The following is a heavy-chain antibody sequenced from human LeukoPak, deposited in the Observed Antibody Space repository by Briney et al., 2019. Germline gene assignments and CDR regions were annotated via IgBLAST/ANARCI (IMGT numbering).Heavy chain of an antibody. Sequence: PSETLSLTCAVYGGSFSGYYWSWIRQPPGKGLEWIGEINHSGSTNYNPSLQSRVTISVDTSKNQFSLKLSAVTAADTAVYYCARGEDYYDSSGYYHASAFDIWGQGTMVTVSS. V-gene: IGHV4-34*01. CDR1: GGSFSGYY. D-gene: IGHD3-22*01. CDR2: INHSGST. CDR3: ARGEDYYDSSGYYHASAFDI. J-gene: IGHJ3*02.